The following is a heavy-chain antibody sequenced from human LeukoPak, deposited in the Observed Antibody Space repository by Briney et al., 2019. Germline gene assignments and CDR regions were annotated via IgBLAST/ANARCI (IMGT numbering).Heavy chain of an antibody. D-gene: IGHD2-2*01. V-gene: IGHV3-30*18. CDR2: ISSDGSNK. Sequence: GGSLRLSCVASGFTFNTYGMAWVRRAPGKGLEWVAGISSDGSNKDYADSVKGRFTISRDNSKNTLYLQMNSLRSEDTAVYYCAKAAYCTSTSCHFSGYAQRPLDSWGQGTLVTVSS. CDR3: AKAAYCTSTSCHFSGYAQRPLDS. J-gene: IGHJ4*02. CDR1: GFTFNTYG.